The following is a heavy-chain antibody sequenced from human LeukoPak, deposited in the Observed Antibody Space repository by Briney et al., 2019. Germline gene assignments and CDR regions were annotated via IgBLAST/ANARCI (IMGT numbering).Heavy chain of an antibody. J-gene: IGHJ6*03. V-gene: IGHV1-69*13. D-gene: IGHD5-12*01. CDR1: GGTFSSYA. Sequence: ASVKVSCKASGGTFSSYAISWVRQAPGQGLEWMGGIIPIFGTANYAQKFQGRVTITADESTSTAYMELSSLRSEDTAVYYCARGGGGYDSFFYYYMDVWGKGTTVTISS. CDR2: IIPIFGTA. CDR3: ARGGGGYDSFFYYYMDV.